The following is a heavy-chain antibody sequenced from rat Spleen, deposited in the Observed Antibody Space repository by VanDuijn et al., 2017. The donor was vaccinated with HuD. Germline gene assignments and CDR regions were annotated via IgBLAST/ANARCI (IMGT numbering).Heavy chain of an antibody. CDR2: ITYSGST. CDR3: ARSRYFDF. J-gene: IGHJ1*01. Sequence: YSITSNYWGWIRKLPGNKMEWMGYITYSGSTNYNPSLKSRISITRDTSKNQFFLQLNSITTEDTATFYCARSRYFDFWGPGTMVTVSS. CDR1: YSITSNY. V-gene: IGHV3-1*01.